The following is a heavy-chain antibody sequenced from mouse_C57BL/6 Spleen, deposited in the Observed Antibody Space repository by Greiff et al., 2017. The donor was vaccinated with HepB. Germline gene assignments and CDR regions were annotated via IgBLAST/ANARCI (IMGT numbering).Heavy chain of an antibody. V-gene: IGHV2-5*01. CDR1: GFSLTSYG. J-gene: IGHJ3*01. CDR3: AKNPTPDYYGIAY. Sequence: QVQLKESGPGLVQPSQSLSITCTVSGFSLTSYGVHWVRQSPGKGLEWLGVIWRGGSTDYNAAFMSRLSITKDNSKSQVFFKMNSLQADDTAIYYCAKNPTPDYYGIAYWGQGTLVTVSA. CDR2: IWRGGST. D-gene: IGHD1-1*01.